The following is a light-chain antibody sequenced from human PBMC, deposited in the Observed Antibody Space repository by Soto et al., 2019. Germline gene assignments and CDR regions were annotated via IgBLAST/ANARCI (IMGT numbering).Light chain of an antibody. CDR1: SSNIGAGYD. CDR2: GNS. V-gene: IGLV1-40*01. Sequence: QSVLTQPPSVSGAPGQRVTISCTGSSSNIGAGYDVHWYQPLPGTAPKLLIYGNSNRPSGVTDRFSGSKSGTSASLAITGLQADDEADYSCQSYDSSLSGSMVFGGGTQLTVL. J-gene: IGLJ2*01. CDR3: QSYDSSLSGSMV.